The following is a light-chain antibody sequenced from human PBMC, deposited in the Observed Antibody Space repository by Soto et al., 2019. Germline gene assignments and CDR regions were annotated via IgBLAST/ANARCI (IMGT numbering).Light chain of an antibody. V-gene: IGKV1-5*03. CDR1: QSVSSW. Sequence: DIQVTQSPSSLSASVGDRVIITCRASQSVSSWLAWYQQKPGKAPKLLIYKSPSLESGVPSRFSGSGSGTEFTLTNSSLQPDDFATYYCQQYNSYATFTFGPGNQVAIK. CDR3: QQYNSYATFT. CDR2: KSP. J-gene: IGKJ3*01.